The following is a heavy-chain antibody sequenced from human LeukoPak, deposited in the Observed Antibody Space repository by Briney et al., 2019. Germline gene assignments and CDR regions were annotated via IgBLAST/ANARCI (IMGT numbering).Heavy chain of an antibody. CDR3: ARGRRGFDY. CDR1: GGSISSGGYS. J-gene: IGHJ4*02. CDR2: IYYSGST. V-gene: IGHV4-30-4*07. Sequence: NPSETLSLTCAVSGGSISSGGYSWSWIRQPPGKGLEWIGYIYYSGSTYYNPSLKSRATISVDTSKNQFSLKLSSVTAADTAVYYCARGRRGFDYWGQGTLVTVSS.